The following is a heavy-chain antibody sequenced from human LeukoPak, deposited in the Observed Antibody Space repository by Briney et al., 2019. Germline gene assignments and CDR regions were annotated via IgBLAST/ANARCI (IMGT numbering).Heavy chain of an antibody. J-gene: IGHJ4*02. CDR3: ARGYYDSSGDYSDDRLDS. Sequence: ASVTVSCKASGGTFSSYAISWVRQAPGQGLEWMGGIIPIFGTANYAQKFQGRVTITGDESTSTAYMELSSLRSEDTAVYYCARGYYDSSGDYSDDRLDSWGQGTLVTVSS. V-gene: IGHV1-69*13. D-gene: IGHD3-22*01. CDR2: IIPIFGTA. CDR1: GGTFSSYA.